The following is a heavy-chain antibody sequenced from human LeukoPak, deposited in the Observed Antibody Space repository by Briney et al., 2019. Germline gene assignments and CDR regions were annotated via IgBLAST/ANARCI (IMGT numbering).Heavy chain of an antibody. CDR3: ARIVPICSSTSCYDV. J-gene: IGHJ6*04. V-gene: IGHV1-69*13. D-gene: IGHD2-2*01. CDR1: GYTFTSYG. Sequence: GASVKVSCKASGYTFTSYGISWVRQAPGQGLEWMGGIIPIFGTANYAQKFQGRVTVTADESTSTAYMELSSLRSEDTAVYYCARIVPICSSTSCYDVWGKGTTVTVSS. CDR2: IIPIFGTA.